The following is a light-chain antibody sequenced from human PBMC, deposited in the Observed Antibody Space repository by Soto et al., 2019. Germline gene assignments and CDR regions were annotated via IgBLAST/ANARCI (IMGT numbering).Light chain of an antibody. V-gene: IGLV2-23*03. CDR2: EGS. CDR3: CSYAGSSTFVV. J-gene: IGLJ2*01. CDR1: SSDVGSYNL. Sequence: QSVLTQPASVSGSPGQSITISCTGTSSDVGSYNLVSWYQQHPGKAPKLMIYEGSKRPSGVSNRFSGCKSGNTASLTISGLQAEDEADYYCCSYAGSSTFVVFGGGTKLTVL.